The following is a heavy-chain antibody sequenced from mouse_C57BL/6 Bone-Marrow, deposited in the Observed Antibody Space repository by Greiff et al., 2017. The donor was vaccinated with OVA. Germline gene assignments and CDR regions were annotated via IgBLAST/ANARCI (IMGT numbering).Heavy chain of an antibody. J-gene: IGHJ4*01. V-gene: IGHV1-62-2*01. CDR2: FYPGSGSI. D-gene: IGHD2-2*01. CDR3: ARHGRGGDYYGYGKAYYAMDY. Sequence: QVQLQQSGAELVKPGASVKLSCKASGYTFTEYTIHWVKQRSGQGLEWIGWFYPGSGSIKYNEKFKDKATLTADKSSSTVYMELSRWTSEDSAVYFCARHGRGGDYYGYGKAYYAMDYWGQGTSVTVSS. CDR1: GYTFTEYT.